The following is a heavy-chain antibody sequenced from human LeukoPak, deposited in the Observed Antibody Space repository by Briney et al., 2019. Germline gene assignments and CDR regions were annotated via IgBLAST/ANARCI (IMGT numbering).Heavy chain of an antibody. J-gene: IGHJ3*02. CDR1: GFTFSSYW. CDR3: ARDWMVVADDAFDI. D-gene: IGHD2-15*01. Sequence: GGSLRLSCAASGFTFSSYWMSWVRQAPGKGLEWVANIKQDGSEKYYVDSVKGRFTISRDNAKNSLYLQMNSLRAEDTAVYYCARDWMVVADDAFDIWGQGTMVTVSS. V-gene: IGHV3-7*01. CDR2: IKQDGSEK.